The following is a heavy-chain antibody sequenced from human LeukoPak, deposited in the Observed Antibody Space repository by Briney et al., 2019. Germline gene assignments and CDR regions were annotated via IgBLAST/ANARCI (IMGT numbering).Heavy chain of an antibody. D-gene: IGHD1-26*01. CDR1: GFTFSGYP. CDR2: ISYDGSNK. Sequence: PGKSLRLSCAASGFTFSGYPIHWVRQAPGKGLEWVAVISYDGSNKYYADSVKGRFTISRDNSKNTLYLQMNSLRAEDTAVYYCARGWELLYWYGMDVWGQGTTVTVSS. J-gene: IGHJ6*02. V-gene: IGHV3-30-3*01. CDR3: ARGWELLYWYGMDV.